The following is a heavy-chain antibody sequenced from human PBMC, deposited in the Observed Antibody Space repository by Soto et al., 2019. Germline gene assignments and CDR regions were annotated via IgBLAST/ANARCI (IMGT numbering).Heavy chain of an antibody. V-gene: IGHV1-18*01. Sequence: ASVKVSCKASGYTFTSYGISWVRQAPGQGLEWMGWISAYNGNTNYAQKLQGRVTVTTDTSTSTAYMELRSLRSDDTAVYYCARVPSWYQSSGWFDPWGQGTLVTVSS. CDR3: ARVPSWYQSSGWFDP. CDR1: GYTFTSYG. J-gene: IGHJ5*02. CDR2: ISAYNGNT. D-gene: IGHD6-13*01.